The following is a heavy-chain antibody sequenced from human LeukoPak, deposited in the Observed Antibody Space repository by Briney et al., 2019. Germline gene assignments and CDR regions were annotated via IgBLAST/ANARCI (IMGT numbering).Heavy chain of an antibody. CDR1: GFTFSDYY. J-gene: IGHJ4*02. CDR2: ISSSGSTI. D-gene: IGHD3-10*01. V-gene: IGHV3-11*01. Sequence: GGSLRLSCAASGFTFSDYYMSWIRQAPGKGLEWVSYISSSGSTIYYADSVKGRFTISRDNAKNSLYLQMNSLRAEDTAVYYCAKDPAYYYGSGSYYYYWGQGTLVTVSS. CDR3: AKDPAYYYGSGSYYYY.